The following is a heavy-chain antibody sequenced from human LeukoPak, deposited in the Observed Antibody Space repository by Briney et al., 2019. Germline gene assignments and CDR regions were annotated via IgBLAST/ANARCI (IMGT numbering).Heavy chain of an antibody. CDR2: INHRGDT. D-gene: IGHD1-1*01. J-gene: IGHJ4*03. V-gene: IGHV4-34*01. CDR1: GGSFSTYY. CDR3: ARGPTISETGYFDY. Sequence: PSETLSLTCAVYGGSFSTYYWSWIRPSPGKGLEWIAEINHRGDTNYNPSVKSRVTISVDTSKNQFSLKVSSLTAADTAVYYCARGPTISETGYFDYWGQGTLVTVSS.